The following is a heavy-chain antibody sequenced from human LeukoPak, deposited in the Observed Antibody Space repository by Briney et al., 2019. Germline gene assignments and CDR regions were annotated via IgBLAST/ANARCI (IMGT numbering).Heavy chain of an antibody. CDR3: ASLDRVGYGSGSPRDYYYYYYYMDV. D-gene: IGHD3-10*01. Sequence: GGSLRLSCAASGFTVSSNYMSWVGQAPGKGLEWVSGIYSGGGTYYADSVKGRFTISRDNSKNTLYLKMNSLRAEDTAVYYCASLDRVGYGSGSPRDYYYYYYYMDVWGKGTTVTVSS. V-gene: IGHV3-53*01. J-gene: IGHJ6*03. CDR2: IYSGGGT. CDR1: GFTVSSNY.